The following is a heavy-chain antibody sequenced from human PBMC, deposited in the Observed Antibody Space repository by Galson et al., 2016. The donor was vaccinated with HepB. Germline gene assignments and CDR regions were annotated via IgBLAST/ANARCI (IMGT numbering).Heavy chain of an antibody. J-gene: IGHJ4*02. D-gene: IGHD6-13*01. CDR3: ARREYTSNYFDY. V-gene: IGHV4-39*01. CDR1: GGAISSDGDY. Sequence: SETLSLTCTVSGGAISSDGDYWSWIRQPPGKGLEWIGSIYYSGSTDYNPSLKSRVTISVDTSKNQFSLNLSSVTAADTAVYYCARREYTSNYFDYWGQGTLVTVSS. CDR2: IYYSGST.